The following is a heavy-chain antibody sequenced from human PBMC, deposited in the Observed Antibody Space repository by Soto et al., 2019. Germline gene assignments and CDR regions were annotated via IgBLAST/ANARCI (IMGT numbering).Heavy chain of an antibody. V-gene: IGHV4-34*01. D-gene: IGHD6-19*01. Sequence: SETLSLTCAVYGGSFSGYYWSWIRQPPGKGLEWIGEIKHSGGTNYNPSLKSRVTISEDTSKNQFSLKLSSVTAADTAVYYCVRDPHGSSGGGSDVWGQGTTVTVSS. CDR2: IKHSGGT. CDR1: GGSFSGYY. CDR3: VRDPHGSSGGGSDV. J-gene: IGHJ6*02.